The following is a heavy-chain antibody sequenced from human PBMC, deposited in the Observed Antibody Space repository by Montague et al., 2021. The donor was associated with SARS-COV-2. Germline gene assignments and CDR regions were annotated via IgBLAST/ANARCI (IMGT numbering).Heavy chain of an antibody. Sequence: PALVKPTQTLTLTCTFSGFSLGTSGVGVGWIRQPPGKALEWLALIYWDDDKRYNPSLKSRLTITKDTSKNQVVLTMTNMDPVDTATYYCAHRPSIAAAGTFRFDPWGQGTLVTVSS. CDR1: GFSLGTSGVG. J-gene: IGHJ5*02. CDR3: AHRPSIAAAGTFRFDP. D-gene: IGHD6-13*01. CDR2: IYWDDDK. V-gene: IGHV2-5*02.